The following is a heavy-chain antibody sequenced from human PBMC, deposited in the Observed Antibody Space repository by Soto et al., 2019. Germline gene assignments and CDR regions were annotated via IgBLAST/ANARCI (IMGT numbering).Heavy chain of an antibody. CDR1: GASMNSYH. Sequence: SETLSLTCTVSGASMNSYHWSWIRQPAGKGLEWIGHIHSSGSTNYNPSLKSRVTMSVDTSKNQFSLRLMSLAAADTAVYYCARDQGVAAAGITWFDPWRQGSLVTVSS. D-gene: IGHD6-13*01. CDR2: IHSSGST. V-gene: IGHV4-4*07. J-gene: IGHJ5*02. CDR3: ARDQGVAAAGITWFDP.